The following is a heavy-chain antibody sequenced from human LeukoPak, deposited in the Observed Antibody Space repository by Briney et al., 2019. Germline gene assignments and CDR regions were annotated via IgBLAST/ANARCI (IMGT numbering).Heavy chain of an antibody. CDR1: GFTFSSYG. CDR3: AKSDYYDSSGYSGGDY. CDR2: ISYDGSNK. V-gene: IGHV3-30*18. J-gene: IGHJ4*02. Sequence: PGRSPRLSCAASGFTFSSYGMHWVRQAPGKGLEWVAVISYDGSNKYYADSVKGRFTISRDNSKNTLYLQMNSLRAEDTAVYYCAKSDYYDSSGYSGGDYWGQGTLVTVSS. D-gene: IGHD3-22*01.